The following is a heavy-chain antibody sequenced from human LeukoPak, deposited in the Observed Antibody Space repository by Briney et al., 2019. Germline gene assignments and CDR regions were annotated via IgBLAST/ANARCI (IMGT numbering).Heavy chain of an antibody. CDR2: IYSGGYT. Sequence: GGSLRLSCAASGFTVSTNYMSWVRQAPGKGLEWVSVIYSGGYTHYADSVKGRFTISRDNSKNTLYLQMNSLRAEDTAVYYCLNSGLYYFDNWGQGTLVTVSS. J-gene: IGHJ4*02. D-gene: IGHD3-22*01. CDR1: GFTVSTNY. V-gene: IGHV3-66*01. CDR3: LNSGLYYFDN.